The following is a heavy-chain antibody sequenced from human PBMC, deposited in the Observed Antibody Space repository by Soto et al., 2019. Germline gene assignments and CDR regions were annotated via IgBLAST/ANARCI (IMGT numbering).Heavy chain of an antibody. Sequence: GASVKVSCKASGGTFSSYAISWVRQAPGQGLEWMGGIIPIFGTANYAQKFQGRVTITADESTSTAYMELSSLRSEDTAVYYCARERVVVAAFWQSNFDYWGQGTQVTVSS. V-gene: IGHV1-69*13. CDR1: GGTFSSYA. CDR3: ARERVVVAAFWQSNFDY. CDR2: IIPIFGTA. D-gene: IGHD2-15*01. J-gene: IGHJ4*02.